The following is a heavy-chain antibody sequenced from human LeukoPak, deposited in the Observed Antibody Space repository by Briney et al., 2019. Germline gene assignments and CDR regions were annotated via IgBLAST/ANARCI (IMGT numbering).Heavy chain of an antibody. D-gene: IGHD2-21*02. CDR3: ARNPSLHIVVVTAIDY. CDR2: IYYSGST. Sequence: PSETLSLTCTVSGGSISSNSYYWGWIRQPPGKGLEWIGNIYYSGSTYYNPSLKSRVTISVDTSKNQFSLKLSSVTAADTAVYYCARNPSLHIVVVTAIDYWAREPWSPSPQ. J-gene: IGHJ4*02. CDR1: GGSISSNSYY. V-gene: IGHV4-39*01.